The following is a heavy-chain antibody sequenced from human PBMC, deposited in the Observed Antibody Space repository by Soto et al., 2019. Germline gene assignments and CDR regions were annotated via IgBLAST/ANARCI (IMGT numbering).Heavy chain of an antibody. D-gene: IGHD6-13*01. V-gene: IGHV3-74*01. Sequence: EVQLVESGGGLVQPGGSLRLSCAASGFTFSSYWMHWVRQAPGKGLVWVSRSNSDGSSTSYADSVKGRFTISRENAKNTLYLQMNSLRAEHTAVYYCARGVAAAEDYYYYGMDVWGQGTTVTVSS. J-gene: IGHJ6*02. CDR3: ARGVAAAEDYYYYGMDV. CDR1: GFTFSSYW. CDR2: SNSDGSST.